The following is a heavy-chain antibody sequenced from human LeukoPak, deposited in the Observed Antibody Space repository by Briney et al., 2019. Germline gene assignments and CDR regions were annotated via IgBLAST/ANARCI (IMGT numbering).Heavy chain of an antibody. V-gene: IGHV3-15*01. Sequence: GGSLRLSCAASGFTFSNAWMSWVRQAPGKGLEWVGRIKSKTDGGTTDYAAPVKGRFTISRDDSKNTLYLQMNSLRAEDTAVYYCARDYSSSRDAFDIWGQGTMVTVSS. CDR3: ARDYSSSRDAFDI. J-gene: IGHJ3*02. D-gene: IGHD6-13*01. CDR1: GFTFSNAW. CDR2: IKSKTDGGTT.